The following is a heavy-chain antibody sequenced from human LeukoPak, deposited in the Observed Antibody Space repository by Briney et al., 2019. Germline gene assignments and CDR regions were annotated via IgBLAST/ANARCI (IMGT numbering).Heavy chain of an antibody. J-gene: IGHJ3*02. Sequence: PSETLSLTCTVSGASISDSYWSWIRQPPGKGLEWIGYIYTSGGSVYNPSLLGRVSISADMSKNQFSLSVNSVMAADTAVYFCARHPIVFGGSSGAFDIWGQGAMVTVTS. CDR2: IYTSGGS. D-gene: IGHD3-16*01. CDR3: ARHPIVFGGSSGAFDI. CDR1: GASISDSY. V-gene: IGHV4-4*09.